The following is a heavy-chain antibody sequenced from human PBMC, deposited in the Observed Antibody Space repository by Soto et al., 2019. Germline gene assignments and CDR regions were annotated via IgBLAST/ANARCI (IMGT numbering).Heavy chain of an antibody. Sequence: EVQLVESGGVVVQPGGSLRLSCAASGFTFDDYAMHWVRQAPGKGLEWVSLISWDGGSTYYADSVKGRFTISRDNSKNSLYLQMNSLRAEDTALYYCAKGSFIGMVRGPGMDVWGQGTTVTVSS. V-gene: IGHV3-43D*04. D-gene: IGHD3-10*01. CDR3: AKGSFIGMVRGPGMDV. J-gene: IGHJ6*02. CDR1: GFTFDDYA. CDR2: ISWDGGST.